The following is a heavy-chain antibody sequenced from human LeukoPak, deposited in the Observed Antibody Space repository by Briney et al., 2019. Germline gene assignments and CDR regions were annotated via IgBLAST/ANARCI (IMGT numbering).Heavy chain of an antibody. CDR1: GGSFSGYH. CDR2: INHSGST. J-gene: IGHJ5*02. CDR3: ARGTCSSTSCYDNWFDP. V-gene: IGHV4-34*01. D-gene: IGHD2-2*01. Sequence: SETLSLTCAVYGGSFSGYHWSWIRQPPGKGLEWIAEINHSGSTNYNPSLKSRVTISVDTSKNQFSLKLSSVTAADTAVYYCARGTCSSTSCYDNWFDPWGQGTLVTVSS.